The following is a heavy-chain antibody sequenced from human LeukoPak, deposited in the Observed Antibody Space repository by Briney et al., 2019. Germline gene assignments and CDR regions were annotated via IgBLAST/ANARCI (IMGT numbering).Heavy chain of an antibody. CDR3: AREEYSSGPFGMDV. Sequence: SETLSLTCTVSGGSLSSYYWSWLRQPAGKGLEWIGRIYTSGSTNYNPSLKSRVTMSVDTSKNQFSLKLSSVTAADTAVYYCAREEYSSGPFGMDVWGQGTTVTVSS. CDR1: GGSLSSYY. CDR2: IYTSGST. D-gene: IGHD6-19*01. J-gene: IGHJ6*02. V-gene: IGHV4-4*07.